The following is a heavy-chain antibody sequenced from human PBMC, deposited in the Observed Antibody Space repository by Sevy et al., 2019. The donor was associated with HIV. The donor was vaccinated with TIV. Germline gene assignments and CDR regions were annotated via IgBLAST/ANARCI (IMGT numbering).Heavy chain of an antibody. V-gene: IGHV3-49*03. CDR3: SREGSEGSVAQPDAFDI. CDR1: GFTFGEYA. CDR2: IRSKTYGGTT. D-gene: IGHD6-19*01. Sequence: GGSLKISCTASGFTFGEYAMSWFRQAPGKGLEWVGFIRSKTYGGTTEYAASVKGRFTISRDDSKSIAYLQMNSLKTEDTAMYYCSREGSEGSVAQPDAFDIWGQWTMVTVSS. J-gene: IGHJ3*02.